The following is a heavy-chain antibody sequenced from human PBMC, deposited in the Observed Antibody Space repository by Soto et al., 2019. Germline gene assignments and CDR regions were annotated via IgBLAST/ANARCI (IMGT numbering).Heavy chain of an antibody. J-gene: IGHJ4*02. V-gene: IGHV3-74*01. Sequence: PGGSLRLSCAASGFTFSSYWMHWVRQAPGKGLVWVSRINSDGSSTSYADSVKGRFTISRDNAKNTLYLQMNSLRAEDTAVYYCAREYNTLMVYESVDYWGQGTLVTVSS. CDR2: INSDGSST. D-gene: IGHD2-8*01. CDR3: AREYNTLMVYESVDY. CDR1: GFTFSSYW.